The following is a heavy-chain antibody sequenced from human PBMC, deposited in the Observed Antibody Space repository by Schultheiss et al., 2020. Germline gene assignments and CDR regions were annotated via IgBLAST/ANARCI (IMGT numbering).Heavy chain of an antibody. Sequence: ASVKVSCKASGYTFTSYDINWVRQATGQGLEWMGWMNPNSGNTGYAQKFQGRVTMTRNTSISTAYMELSRLRSDDTAVYYCARGLIVVVPAAIQGGDAFDIWGQGTMVTGSS. V-gene: IGHV1-8*01. CDR2: MNPNSGNT. CDR3: ARGLIVVVPAAIQGGDAFDI. D-gene: IGHD2-2*01. J-gene: IGHJ3*02. CDR1: GYTFTSYD.